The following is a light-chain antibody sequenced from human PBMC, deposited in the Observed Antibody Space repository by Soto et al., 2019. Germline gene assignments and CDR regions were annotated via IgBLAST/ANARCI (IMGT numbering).Light chain of an antibody. CDR2: GAS. Sequence: EIVLTQSPGTLSLSPGGRATLSCRAGQSVSRSYLAWYQQKPGQAPRLLIYGASSRATGIPDRFSGSGSGTDFTLTISRLEPEDFAVYYCQQYGNSQWAFGQGTKVEIK. V-gene: IGKV3-20*01. CDR3: QQYGNSQWA. J-gene: IGKJ1*01. CDR1: QSVSRSY.